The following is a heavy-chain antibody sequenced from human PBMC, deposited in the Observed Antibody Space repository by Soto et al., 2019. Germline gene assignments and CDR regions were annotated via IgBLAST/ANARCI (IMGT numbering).Heavy chain of an antibody. J-gene: IGHJ4*02. V-gene: IGHV4-31*03. CDR1: GGSFSRPGSY. Sequence: SETLSLPCSLTGGSFSRPGSYWAWMPQIPGRCLEWIGHVFNIETNRCTLPLRTRLTMSIDTSANLFSLNLSAVTAADPAIYYCGNGFYGSRGPDVWGPGTMVTVSS. CDR3: GNGFYGSRGPDV. D-gene: IGHD3-10*01. CDR2: VFNIETN.